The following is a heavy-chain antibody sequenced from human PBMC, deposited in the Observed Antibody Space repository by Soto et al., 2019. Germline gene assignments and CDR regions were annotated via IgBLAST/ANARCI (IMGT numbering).Heavy chain of an antibody. J-gene: IGHJ4*02. V-gene: IGHV1-3*01. D-gene: IGHD2-21*02. Sequence: ASVTVSCKASGYTFTSYARQWVRQAPGQRLEWMGWINAGNGNTKYSQKFQGRVTITRDTSASTAYMELSSLRSEDTAVYYCARSIVVVTALDYWGQGTLVTVSS. CDR2: INAGNGNT. CDR1: GYTFTSYA. CDR3: ARSIVVVTALDY.